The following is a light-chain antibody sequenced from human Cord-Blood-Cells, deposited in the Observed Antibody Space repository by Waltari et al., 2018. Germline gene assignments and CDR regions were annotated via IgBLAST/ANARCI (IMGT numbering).Light chain of an antibody. CDR2: GNS. Sequence: QSVLTQPPSVSGAPGQRVTISCTWSSSNIGAGYDVHWYQQLPGTAPKLLIYGNSNRHSGVPDRFSGSKSGTSASLAITGLQAEDEADYYCQSYDSSLSGWVFGGGTKLTVL. CDR3: QSYDSSLSGWV. J-gene: IGLJ3*02. V-gene: IGLV1-40*01. CDR1: SSNIGAGYD.